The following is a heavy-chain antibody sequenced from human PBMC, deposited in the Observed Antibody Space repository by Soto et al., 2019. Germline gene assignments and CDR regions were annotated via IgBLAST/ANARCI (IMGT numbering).Heavy chain of an antibody. CDR2: FDPEDGET. Sequence: GASVKVSCKVSGYTLTELSMHWVRQAPGKGLEWMGGFDPEDGETIYAQKFQGRVTITRDMSTSTTYVELSGLRSEDTAVYYCARAGRRYCTNGVCYRDHYYYMDVWGKGTTVTVSS. CDR3: ARAGRRYCTNGVCYRDHYYYMDV. J-gene: IGHJ6*03. D-gene: IGHD2-8*01. CDR1: GYTLTELS. V-gene: IGHV1-24*01.